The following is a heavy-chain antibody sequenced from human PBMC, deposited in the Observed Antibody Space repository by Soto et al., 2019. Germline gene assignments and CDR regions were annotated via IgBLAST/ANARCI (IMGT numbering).Heavy chain of an antibody. CDR2: IYHSGST. D-gene: IGHD7-27*01. CDR1: GYSISSSNW. V-gene: IGHV4-4*02. J-gene: IGHJ4*02. CDR3: AKNWNWGSLVH. Sequence: PSETLSLTCAVSGYSISSSNWWSWVRQPPGKGLEWIGEIYHSGSTNYNPSLKSRVTISVDTPKNQFSLKLSSVTAADTAVYYCAKNWNWGSLVHWGQGTLVTVSS.